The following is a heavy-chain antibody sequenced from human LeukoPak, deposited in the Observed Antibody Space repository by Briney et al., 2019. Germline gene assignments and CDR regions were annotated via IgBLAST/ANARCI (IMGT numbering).Heavy chain of an antibody. CDR2: ISGSGGST. CDR3: AKDLKGTMDYVYDY. V-gene: IGHV3-23*01. Sequence: GGSLGLSCAASGFTFSSYAMSWVRQAPGKGLEWVSAISGSGGSTYYADSVKGRFTISRDNSKNTLYLQMNSLRAEDTAVYYCAKDLKGTMDYVYDYWGQGTLVTVSS. D-gene: IGHD1/OR15-1a*01. CDR1: GFTFSSYA. J-gene: IGHJ4*02.